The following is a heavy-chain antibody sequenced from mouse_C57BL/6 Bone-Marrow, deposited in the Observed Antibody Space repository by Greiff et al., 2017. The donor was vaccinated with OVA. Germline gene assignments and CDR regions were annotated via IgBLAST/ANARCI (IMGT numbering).Heavy chain of an antibody. CDR3: TSGLLRQYGDY. CDR2: IRLKSDNYAT. J-gene: IGHJ2*01. Sequence: EVKVEESGGGLVQPGGSMKLSCVASGFTFSNYWMNWVRQSPEKGLEWVAQIRLKSDNYATHYAESVKGRFTISRDDSKSSVYLQMNNLRAEDTGIYYCTSGLLRQYGDYWGQGTTLTVSS. V-gene: IGHV6-3*01. D-gene: IGHD1-1*01. CDR1: GFTFSNYW.